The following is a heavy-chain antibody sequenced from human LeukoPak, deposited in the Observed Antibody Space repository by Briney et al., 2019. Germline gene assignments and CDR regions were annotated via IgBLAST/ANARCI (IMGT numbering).Heavy chain of an antibody. CDR1: GFTFSNAW. V-gene: IGHV3-15*01. CDR2: IKSKTDGGTT. D-gene: IGHD4-17*01. Sequence: GGSLRLSCAASGFTFSNAWMSWVRQAPGKGLEWVGRIKSKTDGGTTDYAAPVKGRFTISRDDSKNTLYLQMNSLKTEDTAVYYCTTDPAYGGYFDYWGQGTLVTVSS. CDR3: TTDPAYGGYFDY. J-gene: IGHJ4*02.